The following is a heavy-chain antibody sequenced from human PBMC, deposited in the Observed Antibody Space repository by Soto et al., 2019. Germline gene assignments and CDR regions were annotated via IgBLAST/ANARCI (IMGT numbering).Heavy chain of an antibody. CDR1: GGSISSSSYY. V-gene: IGHV4-39*01. D-gene: IGHD1-20*01. J-gene: IGHJ5*02. CDR2: IYYSGST. CDR3: ARREDNWNDNWFDP. Sequence: SETLSLTCTVSGGSISSSSYYWGWIRQPPGKGLEWIGSIYYSGSTYYNPSLKSRVTISVDTSKNQFSLKLSSVTAADTAVYYCARREDNWNDNWFDPWGQGTLVTVSS.